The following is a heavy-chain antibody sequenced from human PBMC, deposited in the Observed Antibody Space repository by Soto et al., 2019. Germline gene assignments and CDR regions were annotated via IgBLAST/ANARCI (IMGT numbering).Heavy chain of an antibody. Sequence: QITLKESGPTLVNPTQTLTLTCTYSGFSLRTTGVGVGWIRQPPGKALEWLGIIYWNEDKRYSPSLKNRFTLTSDISKSQVVLTMTNMAPVDTATYYCAHTWGLPFDYWGQGTLVIVSS. J-gene: IGHJ4*02. CDR2: IYWNEDK. V-gene: IGHV2-5*01. CDR1: GFSLRTTGVG. CDR3: AHTWGLPFDY. D-gene: IGHD3-16*01.